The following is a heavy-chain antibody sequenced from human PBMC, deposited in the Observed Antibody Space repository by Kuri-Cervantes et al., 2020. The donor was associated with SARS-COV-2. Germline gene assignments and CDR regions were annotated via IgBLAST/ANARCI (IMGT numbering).Heavy chain of an antibody. D-gene: IGHD6-25*01. CDR2: INPDGSGR. V-gene: IGHV3-7*01. CDR3: VRGGAAEY. Sequence: GGSLRLSCAASGFTLTSHWMGWVRQPPGKGLEWVANINPDGSGRFSVDSVKGRFAISRDTAKSSLYLQMNSLSVEDTAIYYCVRGGAAEYWGQGTLVTVSS. CDR1: GFTLTSHW. J-gene: IGHJ4*02.